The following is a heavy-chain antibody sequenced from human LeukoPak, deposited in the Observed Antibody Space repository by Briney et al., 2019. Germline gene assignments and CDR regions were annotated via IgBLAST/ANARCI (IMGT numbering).Heavy chain of an antibody. CDR1: GGSISSSSYY. D-gene: IGHD3-22*01. J-gene: IGHJ4*02. CDR2: IYYSGST. Sequence: SETLSLTCTVSGGSISSSSYYWGWIRQPPGKGLEWIGSIYYSGSTYYNPSLKSRVTISVDTSKNQSSLNLSSVTAADTAVYYCARLYYDSSGYYQICYFDYWGQGTLVSVSS. V-gene: IGHV4-39*01. CDR3: ARLYYDSSGYYQICYFDY.